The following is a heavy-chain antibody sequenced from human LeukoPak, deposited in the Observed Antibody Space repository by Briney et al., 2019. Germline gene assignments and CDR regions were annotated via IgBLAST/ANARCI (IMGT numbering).Heavy chain of an antibody. CDR2: VPYSGST. CDR3: AMYNFWSGYYGDY. D-gene: IGHD3-3*01. V-gene: IGHV4-59*01. J-gene: IGHJ4*02. Sequence: SETLSLTCTVSGGSISSYYWSWIRQPPGKGLEWIGYVPYSGSTNYNPSLKSRVTISEDTSKNHFSLKLSSVTAADTAVYYCAMYNFWSGYYGDYWGQGTLVTVSS. CDR1: GGSISSYY.